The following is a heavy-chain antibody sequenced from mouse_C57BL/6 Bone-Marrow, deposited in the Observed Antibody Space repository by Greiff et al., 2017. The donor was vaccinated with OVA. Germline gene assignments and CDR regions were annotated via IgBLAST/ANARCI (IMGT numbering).Heavy chain of an antibody. D-gene: IGHD1-1*01. CDR1: GYTFTSYG. V-gene: IGHV1-81*01. J-gene: IGHJ2*01. CDR2: IYPRSGNT. Sequence: QVQLKESGAELARPGASVKLSCKASGYTFTSYGISWVKQRTGQGLEWIGEIYPRSGNTYYNEKFKGKATLTADKSSSTAYMELRSLTSEDSAVYFCARHHYYGSSLDYWGQGTTLTVSS. CDR3: ARHHYYGSSLDY.